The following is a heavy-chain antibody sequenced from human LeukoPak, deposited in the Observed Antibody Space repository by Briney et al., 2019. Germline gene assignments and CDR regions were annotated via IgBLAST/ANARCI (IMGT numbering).Heavy chain of an antibody. CDR2: ISGYNGDT. D-gene: IGHD4-17*01. CDR3: ARQGDAYGDYGAGY. V-gene: IGHV1-18*01. CDR1: GYTFTNYG. J-gene: IGHJ4*02. Sequence: GASVKVSCKASGYTFTNYGLNWVRQAPGQGLQWMGWISGYNGDTKFAQHLQDRVTMTSDTSTNTAYMELRSLRPDDTAVYFCARQGDAYGDYGAGYWGQGTLVTVSS.